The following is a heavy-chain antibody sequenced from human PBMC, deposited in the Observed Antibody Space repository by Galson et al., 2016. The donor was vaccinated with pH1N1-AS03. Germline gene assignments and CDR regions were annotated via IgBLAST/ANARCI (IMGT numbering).Heavy chain of an antibody. Sequence: SLRLSCAASRFTFSSHGMHWVRQTPGKGLEWVAVIWHDGSEKYYADSVKGRFTISRDNSKNTLYLQMNSLRAEDTAVYYCARDRHYYDYIWGTYRYDWYFGRWGRGTLVTVSS. CDR3: ARDRHYYDYIWGTYRYDWYFGR. J-gene: IGHJ2*01. CDR2: IWHDGSEK. D-gene: IGHD3-16*02. CDR1: RFTFSSHG. V-gene: IGHV3-33*01.